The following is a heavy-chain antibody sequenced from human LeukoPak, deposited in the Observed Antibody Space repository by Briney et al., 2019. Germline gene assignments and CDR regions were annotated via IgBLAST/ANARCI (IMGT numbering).Heavy chain of an antibody. J-gene: IGHJ4*02. V-gene: IGHV3-30*02. D-gene: IGHD6-19*01. Sequence: GGSLRLSCAASGFTFSSYGMQWVRQAPGKGLEWVACIRYDGSNKYYADSVKGGFTISRDNSKNTLYLQMNSLRAEDTAVYYCAKDARSGYSSNLFDYWGQGTLVTVSS. CDR2: IRYDGSNK. CDR3: AKDARSGYSSNLFDY. CDR1: GFTFSSYG.